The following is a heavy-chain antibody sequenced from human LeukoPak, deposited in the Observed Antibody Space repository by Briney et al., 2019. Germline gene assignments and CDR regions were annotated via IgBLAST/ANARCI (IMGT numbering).Heavy chain of an antibody. J-gene: IGHJ4*02. V-gene: IGHV1-18*01. CDR3: AREAYSGSYYLDY. D-gene: IGHD1-26*01. Sequence: ASVKVSCKASGGTFSSYAISWVRQAPGQGLEWMGWISAYNGNTNYAQKLQGRVTMTTDTSTSTAYMELRSLRSDDTAVYYCAREAYSGSYYLDYWGQGTLVTVSS. CDR2: ISAYNGNT. CDR1: GGTFSSYA.